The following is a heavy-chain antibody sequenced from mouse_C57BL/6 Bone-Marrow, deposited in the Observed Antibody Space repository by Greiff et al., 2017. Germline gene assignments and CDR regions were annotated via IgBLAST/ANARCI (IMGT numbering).Heavy chain of an antibody. CDR1: GYTFTSYW. J-gene: IGHJ1*03. CDR2: IYPGNSDT. D-gene: IGHD1-1*01. V-gene: IGHV1-5*01. Sequence: VHVKQSGTVLARPGASVKMSCKTSGYTFTSYWMHWVKQRPGQGLEWIGAIYPGNSDTSYNQKFKGKAKLTAVTSASTAYMELSSLTNEDSAVYYCTRDYYGSSPWYFDVWGTGTTVTVSS. CDR3: TRDYYGSSPWYFDV.